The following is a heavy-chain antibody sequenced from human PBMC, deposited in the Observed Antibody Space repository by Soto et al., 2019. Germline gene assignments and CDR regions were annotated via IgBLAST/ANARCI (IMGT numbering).Heavy chain of an antibody. V-gene: IGHV5-51*01. D-gene: IGHD2-2*01. CDR1: GYSFTSYW. J-gene: IGHJ5*02. CDR3: ARRGYCSSTSCSYASPFDP. CDR2: IYPGDSDT. Sequence: PGESLKISCKGSGYSFTSYWIGWVRQMPGKGLEWMGIIYPGDSDTRYSPSFQGQVTISADKSISTAYLQWSSLKASDTAMYYCARRGYCSSTSCSYASPFDPWGQGTLVTVSS.